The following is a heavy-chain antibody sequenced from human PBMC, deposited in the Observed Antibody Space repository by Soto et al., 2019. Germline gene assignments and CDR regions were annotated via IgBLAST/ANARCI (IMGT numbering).Heavy chain of an antibody. CDR1: GYSFTSYW. J-gene: IGHJ6*02. CDR2: IYPGDSDT. D-gene: IGHD4-17*01. CDR3: ARLGGDYYYYYGMDV. V-gene: IGHV5-51*01. Sequence: PGESLKISCKGSGYSFTSYWIGWVRQMPGKGLEWMGIIYPGDSDTGYSPSFQGQVTISADKSISTAYLQWSSLKAPDTAMYYCARLGGDYYYYYGMDVWGQGTTVTVSS.